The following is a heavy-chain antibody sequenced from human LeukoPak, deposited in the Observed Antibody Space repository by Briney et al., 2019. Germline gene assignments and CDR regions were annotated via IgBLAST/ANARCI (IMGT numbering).Heavy chain of an antibody. CDR3: ARLGPGVLYGGGG. CDR2: INPSGGST. CDR1: GYTFTGYY. D-gene: IGHD3-10*01. V-gene: IGHV1-46*01. J-gene: IGHJ4*02. Sequence: ASVKVSCKASGYTFTGYYMHWVRQAPGQGLEWMGIINPSGGSTSYAQKFQGRVTMTRDTSTSTVYMELSSLRSEDTAVYYCARLGPGVLYGGGGWGQGTLVTVSS.